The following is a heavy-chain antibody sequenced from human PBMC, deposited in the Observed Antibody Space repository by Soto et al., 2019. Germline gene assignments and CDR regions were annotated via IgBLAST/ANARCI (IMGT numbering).Heavy chain of an antibody. V-gene: IGHV4-61*01. CDR3: ARGDGYPFDY. CDR1: GGSVSSGSYY. Sequence: QVQLQESGPGLVKPSETLSLTCTVSGGSVSSGSYYWSWIRQPPGKGLEWIGYIYYSGSTNYNPSLKSRVTISVDTSKNQCSLKLSSVTAADTAVYYCARGDGYPFDYWGQGTLVTVSS. CDR2: IYYSGST. D-gene: IGHD5-12*01. J-gene: IGHJ4*02.